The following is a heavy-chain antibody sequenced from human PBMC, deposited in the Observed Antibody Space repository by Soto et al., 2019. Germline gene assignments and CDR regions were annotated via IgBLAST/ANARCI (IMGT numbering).Heavy chain of an antibody. CDR3: GGGGRSHPQGWFDP. Sequence: EVQLLESGGGLVQPGESLRLSCAASGFTFSSYAMTWVRQAPGKGLEWVSSISGSGDYTYFADSVKGRFTISRDNSKDTLYLQMSSLRVEDTAMGGGGGGGRSHPQGWFDPWGQGTLVTVSS. D-gene: IGHD3-16*01. CDR1: GFTFSSYA. J-gene: IGHJ5*02. CDR2: ISGSGDYT. V-gene: IGHV3-23*01.